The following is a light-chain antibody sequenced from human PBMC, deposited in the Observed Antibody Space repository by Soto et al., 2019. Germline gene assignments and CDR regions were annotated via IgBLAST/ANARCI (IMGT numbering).Light chain of an antibody. CDR3: RSYTSISTYV. Sequence: QSVLTQPASVSGSPGQSITISCTGTSSDVGGYNYVSWYQHHPGKAPKLMIYDVSNRPSGVSNRFSGSKSGNTASLTISGLQAEDYADYYCRSYTSISTYVFGTGTKVTVL. J-gene: IGLJ1*01. CDR2: DVS. V-gene: IGLV2-14*03. CDR1: SSDVGGYNY.